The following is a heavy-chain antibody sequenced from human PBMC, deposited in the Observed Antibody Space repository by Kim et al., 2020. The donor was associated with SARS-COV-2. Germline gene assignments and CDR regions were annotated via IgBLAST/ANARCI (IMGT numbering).Heavy chain of an antibody. J-gene: IGHJ3*02. CDR2: ISSSSSYI. D-gene: IGHD1-26*01. CDR1: GFTFSSYS. CDR3: ARDRGMATRPPDDAFDI. Sequence: GGSLRLSCAASGFTFSSYSMNWVRQAPGKGLEWVSSISSSSSYIYYADSVKGRFTISRDNAKNSLYLQMNSLRAEDTAVYYCARDRGMATRPPDDAFDIWGQGTMVTVSS. V-gene: IGHV3-21*01.